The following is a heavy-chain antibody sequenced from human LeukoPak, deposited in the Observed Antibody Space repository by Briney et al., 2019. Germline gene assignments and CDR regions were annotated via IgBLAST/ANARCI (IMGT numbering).Heavy chain of an antibody. J-gene: IGHJ4*02. D-gene: IGHD4-11*01. Sequence: GASVKVSCKASGYTFTGYYMHWVRQAPGQGLEWMGWINPNSGGTNYAQKFQGRVTMTRDTSSSTAYMELSRLRSDDTAVYYCARGGTVTTATGVRGVGVLLGYWGQGTLVTVSS. CDR2: INPNSGGT. V-gene: IGHV1-2*02. CDR1: GYTFTGYY. CDR3: ARGGTVTTATGVRGVGVLLGY.